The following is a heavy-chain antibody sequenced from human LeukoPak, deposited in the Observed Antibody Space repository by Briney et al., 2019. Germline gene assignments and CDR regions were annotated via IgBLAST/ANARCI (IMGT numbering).Heavy chain of an antibody. Sequence: VASVKVSCKASGGTFSSYAISWVRQAPGQGLEWMGWISAYNGNTNYAQKLQGRVTMTTDTSTSTAYMELRSLRSDDTAVYYCARESYYGSGDLDYWGQGTLVTVSS. CDR1: GGTFSSYA. CDR3: ARESYYGSGDLDY. CDR2: ISAYNGNT. V-gene: IGHV1-18*01. J-gene: IGHJ4*02. D-gene: IGHD3-10*01.